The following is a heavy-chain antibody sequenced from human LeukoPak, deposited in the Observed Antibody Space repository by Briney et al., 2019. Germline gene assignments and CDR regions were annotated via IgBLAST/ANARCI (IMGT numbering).Heavy chain of an antibody. CDR2: INPNSGGT. CDR1: GYTFIGYY. CDR3: ARDRYYYDSSGYLDY. J-gene: IGHJ4*02. V-gene: IGHV1-2*02. Sequence: ASVKVSCKASGYTFIGYYMHWVRQAPGQGLEWMGWINPNSGGTNYAQKFQGRVTTTRDTSISTAYMELSRLRSDDTAVYYCARDRYYYDSSGYLDYWGQGTLVTVSS. D-gene: IGHD3-22*01.